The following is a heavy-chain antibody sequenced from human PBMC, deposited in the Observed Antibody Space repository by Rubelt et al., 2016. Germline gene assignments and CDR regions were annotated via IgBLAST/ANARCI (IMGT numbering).Heavy chain of an antibody. D-gene: IGHD5-18*01. CDR2: INTGGRT. Sequence: CGGGLIQPGGSLRLSCAASGLTVSTNYMSWVRQAPGKGLEWVSGINTGGRTYYADSVKGRFTISRDNSKNTLYLQVNSLRAEDTAVYYCATGHTAFDYWGQGTLVTVSS. CDR1: GLTVSTNY. CDR3: ATGHTAFDY. V-gene: IGHV3-53*01. J-gene: IGHJ4*02.